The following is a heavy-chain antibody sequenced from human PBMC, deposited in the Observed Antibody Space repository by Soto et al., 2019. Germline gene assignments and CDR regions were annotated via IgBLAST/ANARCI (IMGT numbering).Heavy chain of an antibody. V-gene: IGHV1-69*13. CDR1: GGTFSSYA. CDR3: ARGWNDFPH. Sequence: SVKVSCKASGGTFSSYAISWVRQAPGQGLECMGGIIPVFGTANYAQKFQGRVTINADESTSAVYMELSSLRSEDTAVYYCARGWNDFPHWGQGTLVTVSS. CDR2: IIPVFGTA. J-gene: IGHJ1*01. D-gene: IGHD1-1*01.